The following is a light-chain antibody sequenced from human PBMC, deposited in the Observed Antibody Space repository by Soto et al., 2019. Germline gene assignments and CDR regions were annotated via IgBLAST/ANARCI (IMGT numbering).Light chain of an antibody. J-gene: IGKJ1*01. Sequence: DIQMTQSPSTLSASVGDRVTITCRASQSISSWLAWYQQKPGKAPKLLIYKASRLHRGVSSRFSGSESGTEFTLTISSLEPDDFATYYCQQYSGDSRTFGQGTKVEMK. CDR2: KAS. V-gene: IGKV1-5*03. CDR1: QSISSW. CDR3: QQYSGDSRT.